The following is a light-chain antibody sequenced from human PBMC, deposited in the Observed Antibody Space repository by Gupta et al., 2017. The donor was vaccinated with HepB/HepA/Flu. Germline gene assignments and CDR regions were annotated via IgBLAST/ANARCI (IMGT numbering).Light chain of an antibody. CDR3: GTWDSSLSAGV. CDR1: SSNIGNNY. J-gene: IGLJ2*01. V-gene: IGLV1-51*02. Sequence: QSVLTQPPSLSAAPGQKVTISCSGSSSNIGNNYVSWYQQLPGTAPKLLIYENNKRPSGIPDRFSGSKSGTSATLAITGLQTGDEADYYCGTWDSSLSAGVFGGGTKLTVL. CDR2: ENN.